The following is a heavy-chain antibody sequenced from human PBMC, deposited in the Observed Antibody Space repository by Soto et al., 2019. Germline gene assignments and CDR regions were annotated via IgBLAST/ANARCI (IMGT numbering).Heavy chain of an antibody. J-gene: IGHJ4*02. V-gene: IGHV3-23*01. D-gene: IGHD1-26*01. CDR3: GDGGRYPYY. CDR2: ISAGGDGT. Sequence: EVQLLESGGDLVQPGGSLRLSCAASGFSFRSYAMGWVRQAPGKGLNWVSSISAGGDGTYYADSVKGRFTISRDNSKNPGYLQMTRLKAEEHAVYYCGDGGRYPYYWGPGTLVTVSS. CDR1: GFSFRSYA.